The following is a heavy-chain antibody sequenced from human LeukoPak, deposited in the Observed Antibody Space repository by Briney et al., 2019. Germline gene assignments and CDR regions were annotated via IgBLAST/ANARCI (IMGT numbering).Heavy chain of an antibody. CDR1: GFTFSTYW. Sequence: PGGSLRLSCSASGFTFSTYWMSWVSQAPGKGLEWVTNINHDGSEKYYVDSARGRFTISRDNAKHSLYLEMNSLRAEDTAVYYCARCSNAVCTLGMDVWGQGTTVTVSS. D-gene: IGHD2-8*01. CDR3: ARCSNAVCTLGMDV. V-gene: IGHV3-7*03. CDR2: INHDGSEK. J-gene: IGHJ6*02.